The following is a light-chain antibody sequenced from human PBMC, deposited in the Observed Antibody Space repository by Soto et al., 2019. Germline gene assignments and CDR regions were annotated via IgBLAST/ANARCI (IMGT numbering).Light chain of an antibody. CDR2: DNK. CDR1: FSNIGAND. CDR3: GSWDSDLMAVV. V-gene: IGLV1-51*01. Sequence: QSALTQPPSVSAAPGQKVTISCSGRFSNIGANDASWYQHFSGTAPKLLIYDNKKRPSGIPDRFSGSKSGTSATLVITGLQTGDEANYYCGSWDSDLMAVVFGGGTKVTVL. J-gene: IGLJ2*01.